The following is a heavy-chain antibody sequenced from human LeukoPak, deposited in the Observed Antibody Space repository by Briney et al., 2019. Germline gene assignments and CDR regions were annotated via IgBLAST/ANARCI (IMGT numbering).Heavy chain of an antibody. J-gene: IGHJ6*03. CDR2: IVVGSGNT. D-gene: IGHD3-10*01. V-gene: IGHV1-58*02. CDR3: AASGFGFGELPSYFYYYMDV. CDR1: GFTFTRSA. Sequence: SVKVSCKASGFTFTRSAMQWVRQARGQRLEWTGWIVVGSGNTKYAQKFQERVTITRDMSTGTAYMELSSLRSEDTAVYYCAASGFGFGELPSYFYYYMDVWGKGTTVTISS.